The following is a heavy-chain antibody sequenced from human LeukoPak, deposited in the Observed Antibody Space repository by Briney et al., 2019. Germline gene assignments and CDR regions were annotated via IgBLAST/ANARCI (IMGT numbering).Heavy chain of an antibody. Sequence: SETLSLTCTVSGGSISSYYWGWIRQPPGKGLEWIGSIYHSGSTYYNPSLKSRVTISVDTSKNQFSLKLSSVTAADTAVYYCACSVGYDYVWGSYRYTAGVDYWGQGTLVTVSS. CDR3: ACSVGYDYVWGSYRYTAGVDY. V-gene: IGHV4-38-2*02. CDR2: IYHSGST. CDR1: GGSISSYY. D-gene: IGHD3-16*02. J-gene: IGHJ4*02.